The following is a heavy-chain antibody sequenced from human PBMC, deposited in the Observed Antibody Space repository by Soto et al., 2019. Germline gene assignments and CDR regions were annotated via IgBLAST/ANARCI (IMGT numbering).Heavy chain of an antibody. J-gene: IGHJ6*02. Sequence: GESLKISCKGSGYSFTSYWISWVRQMPGKGLEWMGRIDPSDSYTNYSPSFQGHVTISADKSISTAYLQWSSLKASDTAMYYCARLTIFGVVTPDYYGMDVWGQGTTVTVSS. CDR3: ARLTIFGVVTPDYYGMDV. V-gene: IGHV5-10-1*01. CDR2: IDPSDSYT. D-gene: IGHD3-3*01. CDR1: GYSFTSYW.